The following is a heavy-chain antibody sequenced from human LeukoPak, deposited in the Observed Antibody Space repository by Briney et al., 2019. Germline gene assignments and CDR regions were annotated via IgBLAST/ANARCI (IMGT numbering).Heavy chain of an antibody. D-gene: IGHD4-17*01. CDR1: GFTFDDHA. CDR2: ISWNSGSI. V-gene: IGHV3-9*01. J-gene: IGHJ4*02. Sequence: GGSLRVSCAASGFTFDDHAMHCVRQAPGKGLEWVSGISWNSGSIGYADSVKGRFTISRDNAKNSLYLQMNSLRAEDTALYYCAKAPDYGDSHYFEYWGQGTLVTDSS. CDR3: AKAPDYGDSHYFEY.